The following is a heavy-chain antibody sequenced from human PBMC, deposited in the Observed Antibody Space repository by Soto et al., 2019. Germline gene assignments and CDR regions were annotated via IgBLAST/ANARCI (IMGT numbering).Heavy chain of an antibody. Sequence: EVQLLESGGGSVQPGGSLRLSCEASGFTFGSYAMTWVRQPPGKGLEWVSTINDKGADTHYADSVKGRFTVSRDNSKNTLYVQMNSLRAEDTAVYYCAKDRGYGSGRDFDNWGQGTLVTVSS. CDR1: GFTFGSYA. CDR3: AKDRGYGSGRDFDN. D-gene: IGHD6-19*01. J-gene: IGHJ4*02. V-gene: IGHV3-23*01. CDR2: INDKGADT.